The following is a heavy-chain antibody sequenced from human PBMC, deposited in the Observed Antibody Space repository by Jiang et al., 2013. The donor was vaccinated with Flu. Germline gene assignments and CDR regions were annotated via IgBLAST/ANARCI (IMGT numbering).Heavy chain of an antibody. CDR3: ARENPPSVAATINAFDI. Sequence: QTLSLTCAISGDSVSSNSAAWNWIRQSPSRGLEWLGRTYYRSKWYNDYAVSVKSRITTNPDTSKNQFSLQLNSVTPEDTAVYYCARENPPSVAATINAFDIWGQGTMVTVSS. CDR2: TYYRSKWYN. D-gene: IGHD2-15*01. CDR1: GDSVSSNSAA. V-gene: IGHV6-1*01. J-gene: IGHJ3*02.